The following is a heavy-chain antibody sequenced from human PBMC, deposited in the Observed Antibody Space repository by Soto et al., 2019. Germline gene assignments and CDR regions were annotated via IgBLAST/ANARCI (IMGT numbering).Heavy chain of an antibody. Sequence: SQTLSLTCVISGDSVSSNSAAWNWIRQSPSRGLEWLGRTYYRSKWYNDYAVSVRSRITINPDTSKNQFSLQLNSVTPEDTAVYYCARGIAAGRGDWFDPWGQGTLVTVSS. J-gene: IGHJ5*02. D-gene: IGHD6-13*01. CDR3: ARGIAAGRGDWFDP. CDR2: TYYRSKWYN. CDR1: GDSVSSNSAA. V-gene: IGHV6-1*01.